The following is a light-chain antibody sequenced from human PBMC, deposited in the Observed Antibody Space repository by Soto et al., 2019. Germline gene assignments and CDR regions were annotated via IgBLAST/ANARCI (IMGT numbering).Light chain of an antibody. CDR3: SSYTITSTYV. CDR2: EVS. CDR1: ISDVGGYNY. J-gene: IGLJ1*01. V-gene: IGLV2-14*01. Sequence: QSVLTQPSSGSVSPGQSITIYCTGTISDVGGYNYVSWYQQHPGKAPKLMIYEVSDRPSGVSNRFSGSKSGNTASLTISGLQDEDEADYYCSSYTITSTYVFGTGTKVNV.